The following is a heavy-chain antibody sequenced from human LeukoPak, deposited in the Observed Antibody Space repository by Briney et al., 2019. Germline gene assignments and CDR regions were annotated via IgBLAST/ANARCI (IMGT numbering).Heavy chain of an antibody. CDR3: ARGNGRLLWFGDRRIFDY. V-gene: IGHV4-34*01. CDR2: INHSGST. CDR1: GGSFSGYY. J-gene: IGHJ4*02. Sequence: SETLSLTCAVYGGSFSGYYWSWIRQPPGKGLEWIGEINHSGSTNYNPSLKSRVTISVDTSKNQFSLKLSSVTAADTAVYYCARGNGRLLWFGDRRIFDYWGQGTLVTVSS. D-gene: IGHD3-10*01.